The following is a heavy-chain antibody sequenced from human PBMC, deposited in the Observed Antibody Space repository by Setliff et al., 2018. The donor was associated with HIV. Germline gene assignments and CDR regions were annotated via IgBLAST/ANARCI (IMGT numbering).Heavy chain of an antibody. J-gene: IGHJ6*03. CDR3: AREVHDHTNRLYYYYYIDV. CDR2: IIPIFDRT. V-gene: IGHV1-69*13. CDR1: GGTLSSHA. Sequence: SVKVSCKIFGGTLSSHALSWVRQAPGQGLEWMGGIIPIFDRTNYAQKFQGRVTITADESTSTAYMELSSLRSEDTAVYYCAREVHDHTNRLYYYYYIDVWAKGTPVTVSS. D-gene: IGHD2-8*01.